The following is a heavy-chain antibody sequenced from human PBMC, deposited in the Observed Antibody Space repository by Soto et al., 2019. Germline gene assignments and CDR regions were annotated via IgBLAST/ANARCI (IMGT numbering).Heavy chain of an antibody. Sequence: EVQLLESGGGLVQRGGSLRLSCAVSGFSLTTYAMSRVRQAPGKGLEWVSEVSASGRSTTYADSVKGRFTTSKDTSKNTMSLQMNSLRVADTAVYYCAKVWFGESDGFDVWGRGTMVRVSS. D-gene: IGHD3-10*01. J-gene: IGHJ3*01. CDR3: AKVWFGESDGFDV. CDR2: VSASGRST. V-gene: IGHV3-23*01. CDR1: GFSLTTYA.